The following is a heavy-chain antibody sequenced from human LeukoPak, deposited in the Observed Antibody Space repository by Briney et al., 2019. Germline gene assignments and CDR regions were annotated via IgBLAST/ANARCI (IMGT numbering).Heavy chain of an antibody. CDR2: ISYDGSNK. CDR1: GFTFSSYG. CDR3: AKDMFIYYYGSGPLGY. J-gene: IGHJ4*02. Sequence: GGSLRLSCAASGFTFSSYGMHWVRQAPGKGLEWVAVISYDGSNKYYADSVKGRFTISRDNSKNTLYLQMNSLRAEDTAVYYCAKDMFIYYYGSGPLGYRGQGTLVTVSS. D-gene: IGHD3-10*01. V-gene: IGHV3-30*18.